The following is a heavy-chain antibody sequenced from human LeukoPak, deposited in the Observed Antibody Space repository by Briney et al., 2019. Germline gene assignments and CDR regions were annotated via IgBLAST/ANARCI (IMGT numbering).Heavy chain of an antibody. J-gene: IGHJ4*02. V-gene: IGHV1-2*02. CDR3: ARASRYCTNGVCYSLLY. CDR1: GYTFTGYY. Sequence: GASVKVSCKASGYTFTGYYMHWVRQAPGQGLEWMGWINPNSGGTNYAQRFQGRVTMTRDTSISTAYMELSRLRSDDTAVYYCARASRYCTNGVCYSLLYWGQGTLVTVSS. CDR2: INPNSGGT. D-gene: IGHD2-8*01.